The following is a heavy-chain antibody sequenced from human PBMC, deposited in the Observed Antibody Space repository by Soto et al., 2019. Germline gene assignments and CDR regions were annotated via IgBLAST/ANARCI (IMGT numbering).Heavy chain of an antibody. J-gene: IGHJ4*02. CDR1: GVSISSYY. V-gene: IGHV4-59*01. D-gene: IGHD3-16*01. Sequence: PSETLSLTCTVSGVSISSYYWSWIRQPPGKGLEWIGYIHYSGSINYNPSLQSRVTISVDTSKNQFSLKLRSVTAADTAVYYCAREGEWSGYFDFWGQGTLVTVSS. CDR3: AREGEWSGYFDF. CDR2: IHYSGSI.